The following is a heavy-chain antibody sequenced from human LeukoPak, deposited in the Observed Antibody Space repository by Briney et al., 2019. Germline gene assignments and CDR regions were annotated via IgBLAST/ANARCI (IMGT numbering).Heavy chain of an antibody. CDR2: INPNSGGT. V-gene: IGHV1-2*04. CDR1: GYTFTGYY. CDR3: ARELDYYYGMDV. Sequence: ASVKVSCKASGYTFTGYYMHWARQAPGQGLEWMGWINPNSGGTNYAQKFQGWVTMTRDTSISTAYMELSRLRSDDTAVYYCARELDYYYGMDVWGQGTTVTVSS. J-gene: IGHJ6*02.